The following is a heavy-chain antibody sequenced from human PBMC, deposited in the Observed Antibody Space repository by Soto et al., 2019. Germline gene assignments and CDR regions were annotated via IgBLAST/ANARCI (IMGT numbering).Heavy chain of an antibody. J-gene: IGHJ6*02. CDR2: INHSGST. V-gene: IGHV4-34*01. CDR1: GGSFSGYY. D-gene: IGHD6-6*01. Sequence: SETLSLTCAVYGGSFSGYYWSWIRQPPGKGLEWIGEINHSGSTNYNPSLKSRVTISVDTSKNQFSLKLSSVTAADTAVFYCARGRRVTPSLADRPAGMDVWGPGTTCT. CDR3: ARGRRVTPSLADRPAGMDV.